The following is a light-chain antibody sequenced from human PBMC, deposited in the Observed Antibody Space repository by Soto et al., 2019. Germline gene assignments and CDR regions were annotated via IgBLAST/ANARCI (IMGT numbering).Light chain of an antibody. CDR1: SSNIGANYA. CDR2: INN. CDR3: ATWDDSLNAVV. V-gene: IGLV1-40*01. J-gene: IGLJ2*01. Sequence: QSVLTQPPSVSGAPGQRVTISCTGTSSNIGANYAVHWYQQHPGTGPRLLIYINNQRPSGVPDRFSGSKSGTSGSLAISGLQSEDEADYYCATWDDSLNAVVFGGGTKLTVL.